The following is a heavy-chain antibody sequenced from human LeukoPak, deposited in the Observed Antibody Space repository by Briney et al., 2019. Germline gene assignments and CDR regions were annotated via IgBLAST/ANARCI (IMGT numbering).Heavy chain of an antibody. V-gene: IGHV4-4*02. Sequence: PSETLSLTCTVSGGSISSSNWWSWARQPPGKGLEWIGEIYHSGSTNYNPSLKSRVTISVDKSKNQFSLKLSSVTAADTAVYYCAGAYYYDSSGYLDYWGQGTLVTVSS. J-gene: IGHJ4*02. CDR2: IYHSGST. CDR3: AGAYYYDSSGYLDY. D-gene: IGHD3-22*01. CDR1: GGSISSSNW.